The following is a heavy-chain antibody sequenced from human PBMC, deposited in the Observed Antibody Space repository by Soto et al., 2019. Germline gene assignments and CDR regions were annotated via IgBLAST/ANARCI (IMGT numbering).Heavy chain of an antibody. CDR3: AAGQACWFDP. CDR1: GGTFSSYT. CDR2: IIPILGIA. Sequence: QVQLVQSGAEVKKPGSSVKVSCKAPGGTFSSYTITWVRQAPGQGLEWMGRIIPILGIANYAQKFQGRVTITADKSTSTAYMELSSLRSEDTAVYYCAAGQACWFDPWGQGTLVTVSS. J-gene: IGHJ5*02. V-gene: IGHV1-69*02. D-gene: IGHD6-13*01.